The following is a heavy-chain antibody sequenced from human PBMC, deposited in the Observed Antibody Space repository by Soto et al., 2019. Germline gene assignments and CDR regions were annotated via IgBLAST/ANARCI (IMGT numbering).Heavy chain of an antibody. V-gene: IGHV3-21*01. J-gene: IGHJ3*02. Sequence: EVQLVESGGGLVKPGGSLRLSCAASGFTFSSYSMKWVRQAPGKGLEWVSSISSSSSYIYYADSVKGRFTISRDNAKNTLYLQMNNLRAEDTAVYYCARAANYGEYEFDAFDIWGQGTMVTVSS. CDR2: ISSSSSYI. CDR1: GFTFSSYS. D-gene: IGHD4-17*01. CDR3: ARAANYGEYEFDAFDI.